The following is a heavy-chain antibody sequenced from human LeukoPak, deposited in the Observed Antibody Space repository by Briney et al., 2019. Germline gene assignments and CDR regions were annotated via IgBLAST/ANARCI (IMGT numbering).Heavy chain of an antibody. V-gene: IGHV4-34*01. D-gene: IGHD1-1*01. CDR1: GGSFSGYY. Sequence: SETLSLTCAVYGGSFSGYYWSWIRQPPGEGLEWIGEINHSGSTNYNPSLKSRVTISVDTSKNQFSLKLSSVTAADTAVYYCARHRNARFNYYYYMDVWGKGTTVTISS. J-gene: IGHJ6*03. CDR2: INHSGST. CDR3: ARHRNARFNYYYYMDV.